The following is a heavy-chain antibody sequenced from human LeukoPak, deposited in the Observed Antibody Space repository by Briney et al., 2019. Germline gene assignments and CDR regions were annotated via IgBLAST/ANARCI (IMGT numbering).Heavy chain of an antibody. J-gene: IGHJ4*02. CDR2: IYYSGST. CDR3: ARGPMGDYYDSSGYYSDY. CDR1: GGSSSSGDYF. V-gene: IGHV4-61*08. Sequence: SKTLSLTCTVSGGSSSSGDYFWNWIRQTPGKGLEWIGYIYYSGSTNYNPSLKSRVTISVDTSKNQFSLKLSSVTAADTAVYYCARGPMGDYYDSSGYYSDYWGQGTLVTVSS. D-gene: IGHD3-22*01.